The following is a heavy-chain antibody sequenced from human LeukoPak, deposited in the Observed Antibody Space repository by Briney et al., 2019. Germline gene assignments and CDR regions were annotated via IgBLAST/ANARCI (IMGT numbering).Heavy chain of an antibody. CDR3: ARVMGKWLVNNPKDDYYYYMDV. Sequence: ASVKVSCKASGYTFTSYGISWVRQAPEQGLEWMGWISAYNGNTNYAQKLQGRVTMTTDTSTSTAYMEMRSLRSDDTAVCHCARVMGKWLVNNPKDDYYYYMDVWGQGTTVTVSS. V-gene: IGHV1-18*01. CDR1: GYTFTSYG. CDR2: ISAYNGNT. D-gene: IGHD6-19*01. J-gene: IGHJ6*03.